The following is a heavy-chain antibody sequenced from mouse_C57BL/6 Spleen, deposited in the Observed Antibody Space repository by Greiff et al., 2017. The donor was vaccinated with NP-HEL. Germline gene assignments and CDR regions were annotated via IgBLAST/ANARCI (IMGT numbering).Heavy chain of an antibody. CDR3: ARHEAPYGNYFYYAMDY. V-gene: IGHV1-62-2*01. J-gene: IGHJ4*01. CDR1: GYTFTEYT. D-gene: IGHD2-1*01. CDR2: FYPGSGSI. Sequence: QVQLQQSGAELVKPGASVKLSCKASGYTFTEYTIHWVKQRSGQGLEWIGWFYPGSGSIKYNEKFKDKATLTADKSSSTVYMERSRLTSEDSAVYFCARHEAPYGNYFYYAMDYWGQGTSVTVSS.